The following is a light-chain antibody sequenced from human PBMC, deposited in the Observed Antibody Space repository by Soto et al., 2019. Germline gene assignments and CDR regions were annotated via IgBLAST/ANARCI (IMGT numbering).Light chain of an antibody. J-gene: IGLJ1*01. CDR1: SSDIGAGYD. Sequence: QSVLTQPPSVSGAPGQRVSISCTGSSSDIGAGYDVHWYQQLPGKAPTLLIYGNTKRPSGVPDRFSGSRSGTSASLAITGLQAEDEADYYCQSYDSSLRHYVFGTGTKLTVL. CDR3: QSYDSSLRHYV. CDR2: GNT. V-gene: IGLV1-40*01.